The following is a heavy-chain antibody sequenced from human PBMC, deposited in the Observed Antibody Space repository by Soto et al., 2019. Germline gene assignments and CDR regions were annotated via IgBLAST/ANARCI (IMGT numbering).Heavy chain of an antibody. Sequence: SETLSLTCTVSGGSISSGDYSWSWVRQSPGKGLEWIGHFYNSGITYYTPSLKSRVVISIDTTRNQFSLRLNSLTAADRAVYFCARAVTVFGLVSRFWFDPWGQGTVVTAPQ. CDR1: GGSISSGDYS. CDR2: FYNSGIT. CDR3: ARAVTVFGLVSRFWFDP. J-gene: IGHJ5*02. V-gene: IGHV4-30-4*01. D-gene: IGHD3-3*01.